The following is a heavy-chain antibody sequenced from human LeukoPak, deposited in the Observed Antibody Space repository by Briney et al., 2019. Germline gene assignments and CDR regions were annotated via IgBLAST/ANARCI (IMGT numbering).Heavy chain of an antibody. Sequence: ASVKVSCKASGYTFTSYDINWVRQATGQGLEWMGWMNPNSGNTGYAQKFQGRVTITRNTSISTAYMELSSLRSEDTAVYYCARGGIAAAGYYFDYWGREPWSPSPQ. D-gene: IGHD6-13*01. CDR3: ARGGIAAAGYYFDY. CDR1: GYTFTSYD. J-gene: IGHJ4*02. CDR2: MNPNSGNT. V-gene: IGHV1-8*03.